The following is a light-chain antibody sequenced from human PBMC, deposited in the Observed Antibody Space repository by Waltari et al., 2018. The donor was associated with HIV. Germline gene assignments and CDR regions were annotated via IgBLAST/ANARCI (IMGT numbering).Light chain of an antibody. Sequence: EIVLTQSPGTLSLSPGERATLSCRASQSVSSSYLAWYQQKPGQAPRLLIYGASSRATGIPDRFSGSGSGTDFTLTISRLEPEDFAVYYCQQYGGSHWTFGQGTRVEVK. CDR3: QQYGGSHWT. J-gene: IGKJ1*01. CDR1: QSVSSSY. CDR2: GAS. V-gene: IGKV3-20*01.